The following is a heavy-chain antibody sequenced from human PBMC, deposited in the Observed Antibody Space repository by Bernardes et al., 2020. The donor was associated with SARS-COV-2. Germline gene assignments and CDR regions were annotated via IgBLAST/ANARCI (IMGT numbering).Heavy chain of an antibody. D-gene: IGHD4-17*01. J-gene: IGHJ4*02. Sequence: GGSLRLSCAASGFTFSDYWMHWVRQAPGKGLEWVSRINNDGTTTPCADSVKGRFTISRDNSKNTLYLQMNSLRAEDTAVYFCARDRYGANDYWGKGTLVTVSS. CDR3: ARDRYGANDY. CDR1: GFTFSDYW. CDR2: INNDGTTT. V-gene: IGHV3-74*01.